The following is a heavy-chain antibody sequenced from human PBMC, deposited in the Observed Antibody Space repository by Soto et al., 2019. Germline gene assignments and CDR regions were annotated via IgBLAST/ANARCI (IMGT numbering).Heavy chain of an antibody. CDR1: GYTFTSYG. J-gene: IGHJ4*02. CDR2: ISAYNGNT. Sequence: GASVKVSCKASGYTFTSYGISWVRQAPGQGLEWMGWISAYNGNTNYAQKLQGRVTMTTDTSTSTAYMELRSLRPDDTAVYYCARDVETKYYYDSSGLPDYWGQGTLVTAPQ. CDR3: ARDVETKYYYDSSGLPDY. V-gene: IGHV1-18*01. D-gene: IGHD3-22*01.